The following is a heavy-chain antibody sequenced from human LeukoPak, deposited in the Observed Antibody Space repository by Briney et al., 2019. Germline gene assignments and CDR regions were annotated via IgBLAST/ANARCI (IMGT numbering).Heavy chain of an antibody. CDR2: IYYSGST. J-gene: IGHJ4*02. Sequence: SETLSLTCAVYGGSFSGYYWSWIRQPPGKGLEWIGYIYYSGSTNYNPSLKSRVTISVDTSKNQFSLKLSSVTAADTAVYYCARDSDYYDSSGYYDYWGQGTLVTVSS. CDR3: ARDSDYYDSSGYYDY. D-gene: IGHD3-22*01. V-gene: IGHV4-59*01. CDR1: GGSFSGYY.